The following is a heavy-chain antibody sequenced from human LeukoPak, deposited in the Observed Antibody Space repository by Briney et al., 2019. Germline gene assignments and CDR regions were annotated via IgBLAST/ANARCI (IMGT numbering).Heavy chain of an antibody. D-gene: IGHD3/OR15-3a*01. Sequence: GGSLRLSCAASGFTFSSYGMHWVRQAPGEGLEWVAVISYDGSNKYYADSVKGRFTISRDNSKNTLYLQMNSLRAEDTAVYYCARDKDWILFDYWGQGTLVTVSS. CDR3: ARDKDWILFDY. CDR2: ISYDGSNK. CDR1: GFTFSSYG. J-gene: IGHJ4*02. V-gene: IGHV3-30*03.